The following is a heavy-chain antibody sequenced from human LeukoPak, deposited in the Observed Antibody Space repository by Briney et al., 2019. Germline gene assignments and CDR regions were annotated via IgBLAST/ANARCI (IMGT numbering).Heavy chain of an antibody. CDR3: ARGFSEEGWFDP. D-gene: IGHD3-3*01. CDR1: GSCVSSFY. CDR2: MYYRGRS. J-gene: IGHJ5*02. Sequence: SETLCLTCTVYGSCVSSFYWRWIRQPLGKGQEWVGYMYYRGRSNYNPSLKSRVTISVDASKNEISLNLTSVTAADTAVYYCARGFSEEGWFDPWGPGTLVTVSS. V-gene: IGHV4-59*02.